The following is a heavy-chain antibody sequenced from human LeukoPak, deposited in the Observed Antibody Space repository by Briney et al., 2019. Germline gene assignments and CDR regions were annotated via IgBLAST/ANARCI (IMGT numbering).Heavy chain of an antibody. CDR2: ITGSGGDT. D-gene: IGHD3-10*01. CDR3: AKGSRDSRPYYFDF. CDR1: EFTFNNYA. J-gene: IGHJ4*02. Sequence: GGSLRLSCAASEFTFNNYAISWVRQAPGKGLEWVSAITGSGGDTYHADSVKGRFTISRDNSKNTLYLQMNSLRGEDMAVYYCAKGSRDSRPYYFDFWGQGTLVTVSS. V-gene: IGHV3-23*01.